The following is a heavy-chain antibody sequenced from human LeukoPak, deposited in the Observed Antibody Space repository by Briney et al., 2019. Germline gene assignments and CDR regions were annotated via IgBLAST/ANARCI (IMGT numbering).Heavy chain of an antibody. V-gene: IGHV3-66*02. Sequence: PGGSLRLSCAASGFTVSSNYMSWVRQAPGKGLKWVSVIYSGGSTYYADSVKGRFTISRDNSKNTLYLQMNSLRAEDTAVYYCARVVVVPAAPGPNDAFDIRGQGTMVTVSS. CDR3: ARVVVVPAAPGPNDAFDI. CDR2: IYSGGST. J-gene: IGHJ3*02. CDR1: GFTVSSNY. D-gene: IGHD2-2*01.